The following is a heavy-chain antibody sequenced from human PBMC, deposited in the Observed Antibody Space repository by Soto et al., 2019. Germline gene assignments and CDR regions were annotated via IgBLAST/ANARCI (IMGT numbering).Heavy chain of an antibody. D-gene: IGHD5-12*01. V-gene: IGHV4-30-4*01. CDR3: ARDQRDGYTYYYYYGMDV. Sequence: PSETLSLTCTVSGGSISSGDYYWSWIRQPPGKGLEWIGYIYYSGSTYYNPSLKSRVTISVDASKNQFSLKLSSVTAADTAVYYCARDQRDGYTYYYYYGMDVWGQGTMVTVSS. J-gene: IGHJ6*02. CDR2: IYYSGST. CDR1: GGSISSGDYY.